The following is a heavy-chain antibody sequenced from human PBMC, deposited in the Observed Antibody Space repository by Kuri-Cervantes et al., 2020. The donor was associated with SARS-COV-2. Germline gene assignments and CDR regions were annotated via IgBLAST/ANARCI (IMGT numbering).Heavy chain of an antibody. CDR1: GFTFFTYA. J-gene: IGHJ5*02. D-gene: IGHD3-10*01. CDR3: AREPGGWFDP. V-gene: IGHV3-23*01. CDR2: ISGSGDRS. Sequence: GESLKISCAASGFTFFTYAMSWVRQAPGKGLEWVSGISGSGDRSYHAASVRARFTTSRDNAKNTLYLQMNSLRAEDTAVYYCAREPGGWFDPWGQGTLVTVSS.